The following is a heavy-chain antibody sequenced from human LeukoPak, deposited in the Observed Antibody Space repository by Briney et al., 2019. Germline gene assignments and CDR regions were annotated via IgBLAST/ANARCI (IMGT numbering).Heavy chain of an antibody. CDR1: GYTFTSYG. J-gene: IGHJ6*02. Sequence: ASVKVSCKASGYTFTSYGISWVRQAPGQGLEWMGRVNPNSGGTDYAKKFQGRVTMTRDTSISTANVELSSLTPDDTAVYYCAREFTGNDFSYYHLDVWGQGTTVTVSS. D-gene: IGHD1-1*01. CDR3: AREFTGNDFSYYHLDV. V-gene: IGHV1-2*06. CDR2: VNPNSGGT.